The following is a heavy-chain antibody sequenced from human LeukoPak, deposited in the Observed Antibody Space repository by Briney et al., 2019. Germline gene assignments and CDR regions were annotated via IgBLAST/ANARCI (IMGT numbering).Heavy chain of an antibody. CDR2: ISAYNGNT. D-gene: IGHD2-2*01. J-gene: IGHJ4*02. CDR3: ARGVLGYCSSTSCFTDY. V-gene: IGHV1-18*01. Sequence: ASVKVSYKASGSTLTSYGISWVRQARGHGLEWMGWISAYNGNTNYAQKLQGRVTMTTDTSTSTAYMELRSLRSDDTAVDYYARGVLGYCSSTSCFTDYWGQGTLVTVSS. CDR1: GSTLTSYG.